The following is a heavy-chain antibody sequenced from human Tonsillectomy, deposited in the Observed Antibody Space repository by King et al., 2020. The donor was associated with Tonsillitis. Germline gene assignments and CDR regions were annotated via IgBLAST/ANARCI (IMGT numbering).Heavy chain of an antibody. D-gene: IGHD2-2*01. J-gene: IGHJ3*02. CDR3: ARGGYCSSTSCRPADAFDI. V-gene: IGHV4-30-2*01. CDR1: GGSISSGGYS. CDR2: IYHSRST. Sequence: QLQESGSGLVKPSQTLSLTCAVSGGSISSGGYSWSWIRQPPGKGLEWIGYIYHSRSTYYNPSLKSRVTISVDRSKNQFSLRLSSVTAADTAVYYCARGGYCSSTSCRPADAFDIWGQGTMVTVSS.